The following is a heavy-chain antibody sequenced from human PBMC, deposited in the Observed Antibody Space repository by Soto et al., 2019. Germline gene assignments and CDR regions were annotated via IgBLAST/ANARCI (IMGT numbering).Heavy chain of an antibody. Sequence: QKLSLTCAVSAGMIISDRYSWNWIRQPPGKGLEWIGNIYHSGSTYYNASLKSRVTISVDRSKNQFSLKLSSVTAADTAVYYCGRGDYANAFDIWGQGTMVT. CDR2: IYHSGST. CDR1: AGMIISDRYS. CDR3: GRGDYANAFDI. V-gene: IGHV4-30-2*01. J-gene: IGHJ3*02. D-gene: IGHD4-17*01.